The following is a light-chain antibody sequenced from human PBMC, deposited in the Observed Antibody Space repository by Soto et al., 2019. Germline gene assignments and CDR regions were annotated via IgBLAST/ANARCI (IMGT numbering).Light chain of an antibody. CDR1: SSDIGDYNY. Sequence: QSALTQAASVSGSPGQSITISCTGTSSDIGDYNYVSWYQQHPGKAPKLMIYEVTNRPSGVSNRFSGSKSGNTASLTISGLQAEDEADYYCNSYTSSSTYVFGTGTKLTVL. J-gene: IGLJ1*01. CDR3: NSYTSSSTYV. CDR2: EVT. V-gene: IGLV2-14*01.